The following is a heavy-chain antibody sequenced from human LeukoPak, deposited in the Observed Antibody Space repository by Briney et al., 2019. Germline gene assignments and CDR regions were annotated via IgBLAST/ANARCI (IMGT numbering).Heavy chain of an antibody. D-gene: IGHD4/OR15-4a*01. J-gene: IGHJ4*02. Sequence: GGSLRLSCAASGFSFSSYAIHWVRQAPGKGLEWVALISYNGGKKDYADSVKGRFTISRGNSKNTLYLQMNSLRAEDTAVYYCARRAGAYSHPYDYWGQGTLVTVSS. CDR1: GFSFSSYA. CDR3: ARRAGAYSHPYDY. V-gene: IGHV3-30*14. CDR2: ISYNGGKK.